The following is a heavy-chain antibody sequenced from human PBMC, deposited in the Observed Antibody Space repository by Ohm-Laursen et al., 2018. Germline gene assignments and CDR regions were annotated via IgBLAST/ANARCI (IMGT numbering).Heavy chain of an antibody. CDR2: ISSGGSTI. V-gene: IGHV3-11*01. Sequence: SLRLSCAASGFTFTDYYMSWIRQSPEKGLEWVSYISSGGSTIYYADSVKGRFTISRDNAKNSLSLQMNSLRAEDTAAYYCARVGATPSGMDVWGQGTTVTVSS. D-gene: IGHD1-26*01. CDR1: GFTFTDYY. CDR3: ARVGATPSGMDV. J-gene: IGHJ6*02.